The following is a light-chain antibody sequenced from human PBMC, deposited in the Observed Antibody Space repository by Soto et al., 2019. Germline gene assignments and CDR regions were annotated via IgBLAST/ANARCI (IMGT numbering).Light chain of an antibody. CDR2: GAS. Sequence: EIVMTQSPATLSVSPGERATLSCRASQSISSSNLAWYQQKPGQAPRLLIYGASSRATGIPSRFSGSGSGTEFTLTISSLQSEDFVVYYCQQYNNWPPYTFGQGTKLEIK. V-gene: IGKV3-15*01. CDR3: QQYNNWPPYT. CDR1: QSISSSN. J-gene: IGKJ2*01.